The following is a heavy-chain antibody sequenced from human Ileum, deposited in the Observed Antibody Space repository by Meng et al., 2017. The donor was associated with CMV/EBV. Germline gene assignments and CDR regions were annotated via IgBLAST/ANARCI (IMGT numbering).Heavy chain of an antibody. J-gene: IGHJ4*02. Sequence: ASAMVFCKASGYTFTSYYMHWVRQAPGQGLEWMGIINPSGGSTSYAQKFQGRVTMTRDTSTSTVYMELSSLRSEDTAVYYRARENCCSTSCYCYFDYWGQGTLVTVSS. V-gene: IGHV1-46*01. CDR2: INPSGGST. CDR3: ARENCCSTSCYCYFDY. CDR1: GYTFTSYY. D-gene: IGHD2-2*01.